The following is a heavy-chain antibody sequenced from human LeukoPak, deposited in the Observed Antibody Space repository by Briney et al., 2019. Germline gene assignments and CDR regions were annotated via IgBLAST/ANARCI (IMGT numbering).Heavy chain of an antibody. D-gene: IGHD3-22*01. J-gene: IGHJ4*02. V-gene: IGHV3-7*01. CDR3: ARVSYDSSGYLDY. CDR1: GFTFSNYW. CDR2: IKTDGSEK. Sequence: GGSLRLSCEGSGFTFSNYWMGWVRQAPGKGLQWVANIKTDGSEKYYVDSVKGRFTISRDNAKNSLYLQMNSLRAEDTAVYYCARVSYDSSGYLDYWGQGTLVTVSS.